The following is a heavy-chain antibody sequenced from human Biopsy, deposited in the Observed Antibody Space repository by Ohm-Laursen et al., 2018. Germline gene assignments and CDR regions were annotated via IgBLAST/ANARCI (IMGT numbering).Heavy chain of an antibody. CDR3: ARSRGSSGIATIYYYGMDV. D-gene: IGHD3-10*01. CDR2: ISSSSDNI. CDR1: GFTFNGDN. Sequence: GSLRLSCAASGFTFNGDNANWVRQTPGKGLEWVSTISSSSDNIYYVDPVKSRFTISRDNAKNSLYLQMNSLRAEDTAVYYCARSRGSSGIATIYYYGMDVWGQGTTVTVSS. J-gene: IGHJ6*02. V-gene: IGHV3-21*01.